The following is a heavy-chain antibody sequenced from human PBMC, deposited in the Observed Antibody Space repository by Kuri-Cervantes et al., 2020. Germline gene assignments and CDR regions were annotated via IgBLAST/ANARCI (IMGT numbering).Heavy chain of an antibody. J-gene: IGHJ6*02. CDR2: IKQDGSEK. CDR3: ASQYSSGWFPWRAPVDVFRGMDV. D-gene: IGHD6-19*01. Sequence: GESLKISCAASGFTFSSYWMSWVRQAPGKGLEWVANIKQDGSEKYYVDSVKGRFTISRDNAKNSLYLQMNSLRAEDTAVYYCASQYSSGWFPWRAPVDVFRGMDVWGQGTTVTVSS. V-gene: IGHV3-7*01. CDR1: GFTFSSYW.